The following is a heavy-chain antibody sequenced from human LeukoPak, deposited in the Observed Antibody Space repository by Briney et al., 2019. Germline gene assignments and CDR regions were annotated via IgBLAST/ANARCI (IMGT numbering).Heavy chain of an antibody. V-gene: IGHV3-30*03. CDR3: ARRDTANYFDY. J-gene: IGHJ4*02. Sequence: GGSLRLSCAASGFTFSSYGMHWVRQAPGKGLEWVAIISYDGANKYYADSVKGRFTISGDDSKSTLYLQMNSLRPEDTAVYFCARRDTANYFDYWGQGTLVTVSS. D-gene: IGHD5-18*01. CDR1: GFTFSSYG. CDR2: ISYDGANK.